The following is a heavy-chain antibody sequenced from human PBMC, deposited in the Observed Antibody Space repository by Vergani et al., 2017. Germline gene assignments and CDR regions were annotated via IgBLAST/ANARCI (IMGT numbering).Heavy chain of an antibody. CDR3: ATRGHSYGGFDY. D-gene: IGHD5-18*01. J-gene: IGHJ4*02. CDR2: INAGNGNT. V-gene: IGHV1-3*01. CDR1: GYTFISYA. Sequence: QVQLVQSGAEVKKPGASVKVSCKASGYTFISYAMHWVRQAPGQGLEWMGWINAGNGNTKYSQKLQGRVTITTDTSASTAYMELSSLRSEDTAVYYCATRGHSYGGFDYWGQGTLVTVSS.